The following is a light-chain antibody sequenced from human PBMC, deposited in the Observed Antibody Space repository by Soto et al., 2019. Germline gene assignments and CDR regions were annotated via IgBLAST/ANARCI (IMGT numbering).Light chain of an antibody. J-gene: IGKJ2*01. Sequence: DIVMTQSPDPLAVSLGERATINSKSSQSVLYSSNNKNYLAWYQQRPGQPPKLLIYWASTRESGVPDRFSGSGSGTDFTLTITSLQAADVAVYYCQQYESTPPTFGQGTKLEIK. CDR1: QSVLYSSNNKNY. V-gene: IGKV4-1*01. CDR3: QQYESTPPT. CDR2: WAS.